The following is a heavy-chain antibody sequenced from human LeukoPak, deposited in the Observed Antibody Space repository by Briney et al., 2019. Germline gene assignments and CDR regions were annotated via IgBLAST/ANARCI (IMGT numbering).Heavy chain of an antibody. CDR1: GYTFTGYY. Sequence: ASVKVSCKASGYTFTGYYMHWVRQAPGQGLEWMGWINPNSGGTNHAQKFQGRVTMTRDTSISTAYMELSRLRSDDTAVYYCAREEYHCSSTSCYRSNDYWGQGTLVTVSS. CDR2: INPNSGGT. V-gene: IGHV1-2*02. CDR3: AREEYHCSSTSCYRSNDY. J-gene: IGHJ4*02. D-gene: IGHD2-2*02.